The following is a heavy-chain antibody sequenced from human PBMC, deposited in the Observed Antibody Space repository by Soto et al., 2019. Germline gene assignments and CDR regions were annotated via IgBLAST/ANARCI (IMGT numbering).Heavy chain of an antibody. J-gene: IGHJ3*02. Sequence: GXSLRLSFAASGFTLSNAWLSWFRQAPGKGLEWVGRIKSKTDGGTTDYAAPVKGRFTISRDDSKNTLYLQMNSLKTEDTAVYYCTTADMYDAFDIWGQGTMVTVSS. D-gene: IGHD3-9*01. V-gene: IGHV3-15*01. CDR3: TTADMYDAFDI. CDR2: IKSKTDGGTT. CDR1: GFTLSNAW.